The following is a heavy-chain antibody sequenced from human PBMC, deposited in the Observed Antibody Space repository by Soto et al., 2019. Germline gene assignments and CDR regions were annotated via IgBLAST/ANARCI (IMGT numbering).Heavy chain of an antibody. J-gene: IGHJ4*02. V-gene: IGHV5-51*01. D-gene: IGHD3-10*01. CDR2: FYPGDSDT. Sequence: MPGKGLEWMGIFYPGDSDTRYSPSFQGQVTISADRSISTAYLQWSSLKPSDTALYYGEGLGDGGEGLDYWGQGSFVIGSP. CDR3: EGLGDGGEGLDY.